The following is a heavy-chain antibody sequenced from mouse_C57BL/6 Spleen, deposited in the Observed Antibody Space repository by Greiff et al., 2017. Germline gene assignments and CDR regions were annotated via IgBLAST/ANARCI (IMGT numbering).Heavy chain of an antibody. CDR2: IDPSDSYT. CDR3: ATTVVATGDY. CDR1: GYTFTSYW. Sequence: QVQLQQPGAELVKPGASVKMSCKASGYTFTSYWITWVKQRPGQGLEWIGEIDPSDSYTNYNQKFKGKSTLTVDKSSSTAYMQLSSLTSEDSAVYYCATTVVATGDYWGQGTTLTVSS. V-gene: IGHV1-69*01. J-gene: IGHJ2*01. D-gene: IGHD1-1*01.